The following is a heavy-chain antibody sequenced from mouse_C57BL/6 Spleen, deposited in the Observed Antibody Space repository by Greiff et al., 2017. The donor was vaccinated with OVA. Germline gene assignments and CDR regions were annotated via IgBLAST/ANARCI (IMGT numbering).Heavy chain of an antibody. CDR2: IDPVTGGT. D-gene: IGHD1-1*01. V-gene: IGHV1-15*01. Sequence: VQLQQSGAELVRPGDSVTLSCKASGYTFTDYEMHWVKQTPVHGLEWIGAIDPVTGGTAYNQKFKGKAILTAAKTTSTAYMELRSLTSEDSAGFYCTRNYGRFCDYWGQGTTLTVSS. J-gene: IGHJ2*01. CDR3: TRNYGRFCDY. CDR1: GYTFTDYE.